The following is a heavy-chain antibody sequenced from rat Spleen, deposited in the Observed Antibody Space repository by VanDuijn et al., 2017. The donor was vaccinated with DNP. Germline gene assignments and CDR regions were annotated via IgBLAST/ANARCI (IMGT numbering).Heavy chain of an antibody. CDR3: ARDNYGTNGAMDA. CDR2: MISDGSHT. J-gene: IGHJ4*01. Sequence: EVQLVESGGGLVQPGNSLKLSCAASGFTFNNYAMAWVRQSPEKGLEWVATMISDGSHTYYRDSVKGRFTISRDNAKTTLYLQMDSLRSEDTATYYCARDNYGTNGAMDAWGQGTAVTVSS. D-gene: IGHD1-11*01. CDR1: GFTFNNYA. V-gene: IGHV5-17*01.